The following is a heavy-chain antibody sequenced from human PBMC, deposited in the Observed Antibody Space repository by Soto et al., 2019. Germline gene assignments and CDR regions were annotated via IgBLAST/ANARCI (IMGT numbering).Heavy chain of an antibody. V-gene: IGHV4-39*01. CDR1: GGSISSSSYY. J-gene: IGHJ6*02. CDR2: IYYSGST. D-gene: IGHD6-13*01. Sequence: SETLSLTCTVSGGSISSSSYYWGWIRQPPGKGLEWIGSIYYSGSTYYNPSLKSRVTISVDTSKNQFSLKLSSVTAADTAVYYCARHGGISAAAQNSLYYYGMDVWGQGTTVTVSS. CDR3: ARHGGISAAAQNSLYYYGMDV.